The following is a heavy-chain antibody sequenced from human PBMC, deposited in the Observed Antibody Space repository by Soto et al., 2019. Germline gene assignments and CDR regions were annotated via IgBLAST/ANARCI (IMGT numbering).Heavy chain of an antibody. V-gene: IGHV1-58*02. CDR2: IVVGSGNT. CDR3: AAVGNRDYDILENDAFDI. D-gene: IGHD3-9*01. CDR1: GFTFTSSA. J-gene: IGHJ3*02. Sequence: SVKVSCKASGFTFTSSAMQWVRQARGQRREWIGWIVVGSGNTNYAQKFQERVTITRDMSTSTAYMELSSLRSEDTAVYYCAAVGNRDYDILENDAFDIWGQGTMVTVSS.